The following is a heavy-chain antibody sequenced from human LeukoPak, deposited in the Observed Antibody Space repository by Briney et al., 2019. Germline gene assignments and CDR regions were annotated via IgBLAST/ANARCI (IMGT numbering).Heavy chain of an antibody. CDR1: GGSFSGYY. V-gene: IGHV4-59*01. CDR3: ARGLRDAFDI. CDR2: IHYSGST. Sequence: SETLSLTCAVYGGSFSGYYWSWIRQPPGKGLEWIGYIHYSGSTNYKSSLKSRVTISVDTSKNQFSLKLSSVTAADTAVYYCARGLRDAFDIWGQGTMVTVSS. J-gene: IGHJ3*02.